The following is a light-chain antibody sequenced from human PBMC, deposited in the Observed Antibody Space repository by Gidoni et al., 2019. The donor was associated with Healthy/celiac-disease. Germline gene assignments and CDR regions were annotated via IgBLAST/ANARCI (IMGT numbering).Light chain of an antibody. V-gene: IGKV3-20*01. CDR1: QSVSSSY. CDR3: QQYGSSPPIT. CDR2: GAS. Sequence: EIVLTQSPGTLSLSPGERATLSCRASQSVSSSYLAWYQQTHGQAPRLLIYGASSRPTGIPDRFSGSGSGTDFTLTISRLEPEDFAVYYCQQYGSSPPITFXQXTRLEIK. J-gene: IGKJ5*01.